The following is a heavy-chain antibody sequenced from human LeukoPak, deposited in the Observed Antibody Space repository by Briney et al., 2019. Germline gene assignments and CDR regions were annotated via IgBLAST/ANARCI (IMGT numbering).Heavy chain of an antibody. CDR3: ARGRDGSGSFDY. D-gene: IGHD3-10*01. J-gene: IGHJ4*02. V-gene: IGHV4-59*01. Sequence: SETLSLTCGVSGGAITNYYWNWIRQAPGKGLEWLGYIYYTGSTTYNPSVKSRITISLDTSKKQISLKLRSVTAADTAVYYCARGRDGSGSFDYWGQGTPVTVSS. CDR2: IYYTGST. CDR1: GGAITNYY.